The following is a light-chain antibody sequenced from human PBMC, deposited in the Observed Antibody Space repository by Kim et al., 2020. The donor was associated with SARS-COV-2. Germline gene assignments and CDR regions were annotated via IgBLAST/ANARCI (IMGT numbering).Light chain of an antibody. V-gene: IGKV3-11*01. CDR3: QQRITGPWT. CDR1: QNVNIY. J-gene: IGKJ1*01. Sequence: LSPGNRVTLSCRASQNVNIYLAWYQQKPGQAPRLLIYGASNRATGIPARFSGSGSGTDFALTISSLEAEDSAVYYCQQRITGPWTFGQGTKVDIK. CDR2: GAS.